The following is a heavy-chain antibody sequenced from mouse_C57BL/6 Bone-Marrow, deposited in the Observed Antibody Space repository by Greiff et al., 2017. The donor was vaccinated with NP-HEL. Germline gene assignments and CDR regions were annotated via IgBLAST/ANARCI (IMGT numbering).Heavy chain of an antibody. Sequence: VQLQQPGAELVMPGASVKLSCKASGYTFTSYWLHWVKQRPGQGLVWIGEFVPSDSYTNYNQKFKGKSTLTVDKSSSTAYMQLSSLTSEDSAVYYCAILDGYYWFAYWGQGTLVTVSA. CDR3: AILDGYYWFAY. CDR1: GYTFTSYW. J-gene: IGHJ3*01. CDR2: FVPSDSYT. D-gene: IGHD2-3*01. V-gene: IGHV1-69*01.